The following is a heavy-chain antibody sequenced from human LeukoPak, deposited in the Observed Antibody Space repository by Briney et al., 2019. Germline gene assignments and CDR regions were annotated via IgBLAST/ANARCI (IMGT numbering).Heavy chain of an antibody. CDR2: IYYSGST. D-gene: IGHD1-26*01. Sequence: PSETLSLTCTVSGGSIGSYYWSWIRQPPGKGLEWIGYIYYSGSTNYNPSLKSRVTISVDTSKNQFSLKLSSVTAADTAVYYCARDGGMGALDYWGQGTLVTVSS. V-gene: IGHV4-59*01. J-gene: IGHJ4*02. CDR1: GGSIGSYY. CDR3: ARDGGMGALDY.